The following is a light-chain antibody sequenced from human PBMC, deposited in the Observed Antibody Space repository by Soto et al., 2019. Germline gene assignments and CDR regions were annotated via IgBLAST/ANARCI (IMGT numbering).Light chain of an antibody. Sequence: DIQMTQSPSPLSASVGDRVTITCRASQFISRHLNCYQQKPGKAPNLLIYAASSLQSGVPSRFSGSGSGTDFTPTISSLQPEDFATYYCQQTYNTPITFGQGTRLEIK. CDR2: AAS. V-gene: IGKV1-39*01. CDR3: QQTYNTPIT. J-gene: IGKJ5*01. CDR1: QFISRH.